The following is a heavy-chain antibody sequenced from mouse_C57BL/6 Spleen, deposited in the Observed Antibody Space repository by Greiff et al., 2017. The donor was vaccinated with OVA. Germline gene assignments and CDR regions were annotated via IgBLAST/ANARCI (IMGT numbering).Heavy chain of an antibody. J-gene: IGHJ2*01. D-gene: IGHD3-3*01. Sequence: VQLQQSGPELVKPGASVKMSCKASGYPFTDYNMHWVKQSHGKSLEWIGYINPNNGGTSYNQKFKGKAPLTVNKSSSTAYMELRSLTSEDSSVYYCASGTEIYFDYWGQGTTLTVSS. V-gene: IGHV1-22*01. CDR2: INPNNGGT. CDR3: ASGTEIYFDY. CDR1: GYPFTDYN.